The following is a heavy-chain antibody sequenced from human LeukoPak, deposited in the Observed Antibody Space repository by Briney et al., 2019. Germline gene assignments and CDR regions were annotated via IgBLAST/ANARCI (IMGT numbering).Heavy chain of an antibody. Sequence: PPQTQSLTCTVSGGSTSSGGYCWSWIRHHPGKGLEWIGYTYYSGSTYYNPSLKSRVTISVDTSKNQFSLKLSSVTAADTAVYYCARQLDEGQDNGMDVWGQGTTVTVSS. CDR1: GGSTSSGGYC. V-gene: IGHV4-31*03. J-gene: IGHJ6*02. CDR3: ARQLDEGQDNGMDV. CDR2: TYYSGST. D-gene: IGHD6-6*01.